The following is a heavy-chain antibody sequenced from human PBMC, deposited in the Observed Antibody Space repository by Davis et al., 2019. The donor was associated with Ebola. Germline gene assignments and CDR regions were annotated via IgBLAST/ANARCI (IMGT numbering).Heavy chain of an antibody. J-gene: IGHJ6*03. CDR1: GGSFSGYY. Sequence: SETLSLTCAVYGGSFSGYYWSWIRQPPGKGLEWIGEINHSGSTNYNPSLKSRVTISVDTSKNQFSLKLSSVTAADTAVYYCARVGLGYCSGGSCYSEPRGYYYYMDVWGKGTTVTVSS. CDR3: ARVGLGYCSGGSCYSEPRGYYYYMDV. CDR2: INHSGST. D-gene: IGHD2-15*01. V-gene: IGHV4-34*01.